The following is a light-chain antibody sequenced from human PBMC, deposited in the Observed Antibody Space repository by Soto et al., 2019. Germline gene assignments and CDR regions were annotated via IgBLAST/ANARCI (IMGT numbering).Light chain of an antibody. Sequence: EVVMTQSPANLSLSPGAGATLSCWSSQPVSDKLAWYQQKPGQAPRLLIYGASARALGIPARFSGSGSGTDFTLTISRLEPEDFAVYYCQQYGSSPTWTFGQGTKVDIK. V-gene: IGKV3-20*01. CDR1: QPVSDK. CDR2: GAS. J-gene: IGKJ1*01. CDR3: QQYGSSPTWT.